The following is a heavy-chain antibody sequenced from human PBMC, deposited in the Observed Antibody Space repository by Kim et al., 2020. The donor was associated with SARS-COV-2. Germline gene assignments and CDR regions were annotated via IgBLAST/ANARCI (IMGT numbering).Heavy chain of an antibody. D-gene: IGHD6-19*01. Sequence: ADPVKGRFTISRDNSKTTLYLQMNSLRAEDTAVYYCANAPGSGWGDPFDYWGQGTLVTVSS. V-gene: IGHV3-23*01. J-gene: IGHJ4*02. CDR3: ANAPGSGWGDPFDY.